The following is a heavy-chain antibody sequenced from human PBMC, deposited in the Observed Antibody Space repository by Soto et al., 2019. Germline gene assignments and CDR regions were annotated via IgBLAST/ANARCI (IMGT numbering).Heavy chain of an antibody. CDR3: ASEIDATTATSLDY. CDR2: INADNGNT. J-gene: IGHJ4*02. D-gene: IGHD4-17*01. Sequence: QVQLVQSGAEVKKPGASVKVSCKASGYTFSGSVMHWVRQAPGQGLEWMGWINADNGNTKYSQKFQGRVTMTWDTSASTAYMELSSLRSEDTAIYYCASEIDATTATSLDYWGQVTLVTVSS. V-gene: IGHV1-3*01. CDR1: GYTFSGSV.